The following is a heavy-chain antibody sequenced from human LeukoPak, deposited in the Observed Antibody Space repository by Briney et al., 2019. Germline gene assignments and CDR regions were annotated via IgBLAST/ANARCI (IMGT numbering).Heavy chain of an antibody. Sequence: SETLSLTCTVSGGSISSICYYWGGIRQPPGKGLEWIGSIYYSGSTYYNPSLKSRVTISVDTSKNQFSLKLSSVTAADTAVYYCARHANWASCAFDIWSQGTMVTVSS. CDR2: IYYSGST. CDR3: ARHANWASCAFDI. D-gene: IGHD1-1*01. CDR1: GGSISSICYY. V-gene: IGHV4-39*01. J-gene: IGHJ3*02.